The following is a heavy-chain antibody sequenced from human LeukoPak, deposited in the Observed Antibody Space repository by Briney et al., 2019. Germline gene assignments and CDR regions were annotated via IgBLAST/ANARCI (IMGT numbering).Heavy chain of an antibody. CDR2: ISWNSGSV. Sequence: GGSLRLSCAASGFTFDDYAMHWVRQAPGKGLEWVSGISWNSGSVGYADSVKGRFTISRDNAKNSLYLQMNSLRAEDTALYYCAKDMGGSYDYVWGSHRTGVFDYWGQGTLVTVSS. V-gene: IGHV3-9*01. CDR3: AKDMGGSYDYVWGSHRTGVFDY. J-gene: IGHJ4*02. CDR1: GFTFDDYA. D-gene: IGHD3-16*02.